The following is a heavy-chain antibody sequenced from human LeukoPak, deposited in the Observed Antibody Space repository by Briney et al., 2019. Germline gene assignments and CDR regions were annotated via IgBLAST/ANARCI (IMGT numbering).Heavy chain of an antibody. CDR2: ISSSSSYI. CDR1: GFTFSSYS. CDR3: AIIAAAGRAFDI. Sequence: GGSLRLSCAASGFTFSSYSMNWVRQAPGKGLEWVSSISSSSSYIYYADSVKGRFTISRDNAKNSLYLQMNSLRAEDTAVYYCAIIAAAGRAFDIWGQGTMVTVSS. D-gene: IGHD6-13*01. J-gene: IGHJ3*02. V-gene: IGHV3-21*01.